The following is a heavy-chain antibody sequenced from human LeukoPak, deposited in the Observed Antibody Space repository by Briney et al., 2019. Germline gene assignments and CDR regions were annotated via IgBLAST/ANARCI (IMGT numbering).Heavy chain of an antibody. D-gene: IGHD3-22*01. V-gene: IGHV3-23*01. J-gene: IGHJ4*02. Sequence: GRSLRISCAASGFTFSSYGMSWGRQAPGKGREWDSGISSRGITTDYADSVKGRFTISRDNSKNTLYLPMNRLRADDTAVYYCVRAPRLDSGYQYYFDYWGQGTLVTVSS. CDR2: ISSRGITT. CDR3: VRAPRLDSGYQYYFDY. CDR1: GFTFSSYG.